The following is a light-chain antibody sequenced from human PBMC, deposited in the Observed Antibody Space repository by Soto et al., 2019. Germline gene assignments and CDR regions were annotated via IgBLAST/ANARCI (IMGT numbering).Light chain of an antibody. CDR2: VNSDGSH. CDR1: SGHSSYA. Sequence: QSVLTQSPSASASLGASVKLTRTLSSGHSSYAIAWHQQQPEKGPRYLMKVNSDGSHSKGDGIPDRFSGSSSGAERSLTISSLQSEDEADYYCQTWGTGIVLFGGGTKLTVL. CDR3: QTWGTGIVL. V-gene: IGLV4-69*01. J-gene: IGLJ2*01.